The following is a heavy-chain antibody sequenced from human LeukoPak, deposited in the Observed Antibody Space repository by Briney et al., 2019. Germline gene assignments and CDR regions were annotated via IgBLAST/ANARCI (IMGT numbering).Heavy chain of an antibody. Sequence: HPGGSLRLSCAASGFTFSSYAMHWVRQAPGKGLEYVSAISSNGGSTYYADSVKGRFTISRDNSKNTLYLQMSSLRAEDTAVYYCVKGLVVPAAGPDYWGQGTLVTVSS. CDR3: VKGLVVPAAGPDY. CDR2: ISSNGGST. D-gene: IGHD2-2*01. V-gene: IGHV3-64D*06. CDR1: GFTFSSYA. J-gene: IGHJ4*02.